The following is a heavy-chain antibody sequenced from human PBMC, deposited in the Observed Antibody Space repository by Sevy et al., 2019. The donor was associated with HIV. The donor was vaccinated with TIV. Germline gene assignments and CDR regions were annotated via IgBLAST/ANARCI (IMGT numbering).Heavy chain of an antibody. CDR3: ARDLGYYYDSSGYYYGY. V-gene: IGHV1-18*01. J-gene: IGHJ4*02. D-gene: IGHD3-22*01. CDR1: GYTFTSYG. CDR2: ISAYNGNT. Sequence: ASVKVSCKASGYTFTSYGISWVRQAPGQGLEWMGWISAYNGNTNYAQKPQGRVTMTTDTSTSTAYMELRSLRSDETAVYYCARDLGYYYDSSGYYYGYWGQGTLVTVSS.